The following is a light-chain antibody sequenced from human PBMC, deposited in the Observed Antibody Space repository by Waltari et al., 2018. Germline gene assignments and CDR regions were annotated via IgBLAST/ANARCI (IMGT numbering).Light chain of an antibody. J-gene: IGKJ4*01. V-gene: IGKV3-20*01. CDR1: QTVDNRF. Sequence: ENGLTQSPGTLSLSPGERAILSCRASQTVDNRFLAWYQLKPGQAPRPLIHDASSRATGIPDMFSGSGSGTDFTLTISRLEPEDSAVYYCHQCGGSQRTFGGGTRVEIK. CDR3: HQCGGSQRT. CDR2: DAS.